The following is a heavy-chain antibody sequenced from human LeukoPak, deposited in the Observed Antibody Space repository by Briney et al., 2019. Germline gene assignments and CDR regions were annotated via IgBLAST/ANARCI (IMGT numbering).Heavy chain of an antibody. J-gene: IGHJ3*02. V-gene: IGHV3-23*01. CDR2: ISGSGGST. CDR3: AKELRRDSSGYGPAFVI. Sequence: GGSLRLSCAASGFTFSSYAMSWVRQAPGKGLEWVSAISGSGGSTYYADSVKGRFTISRDNSKNTLYLQMNSLRAEDTAVYYCAKELRRDSSGYGPAFVIWVQGTMVNVS. CDR1: GFTFSSYA. D-gene: IGHD3-22*01.